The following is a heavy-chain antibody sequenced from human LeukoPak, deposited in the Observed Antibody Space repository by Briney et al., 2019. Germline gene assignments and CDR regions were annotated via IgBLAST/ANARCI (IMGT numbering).Heavy chain of an antibody. V-gene: IGHV4-38-2*02. CDR2: IYHSGST. CDR3: ARDDAFDI. Sequence: PSETLSLTCTVSGYSISSGYYWGWIRQPPGKGLEWIGSIYHSGSTYYNPSLKSRVTISVDTSKNQFSLKLSSVTAADTAVYYCARDDAFDIWGQGTMVTVYS. J-gene: IGHJ3*02. CDR1: GYSISSGYY.